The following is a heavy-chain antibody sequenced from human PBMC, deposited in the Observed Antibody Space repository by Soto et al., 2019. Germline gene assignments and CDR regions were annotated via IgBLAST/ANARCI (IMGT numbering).Heavy chain of an antibody. V-gene: IGHV4-59*08. CDR1: GGSISSYY. J-gene: IGHJ4*02. Sequence: SETLSLTCTVSGGSISSYYWSWIRQPPGKGLEWIGYIYYSGSTNYNPSLKSRVTISVDTSKNQFSLKLSSVTAADTAVYYCASFNSRGWYFFDYWGQGTLVTVS. D-gene: IGHD6-19*01. CDR3: ASFNSRGWYFFDY. CDR2: IYYSGST.